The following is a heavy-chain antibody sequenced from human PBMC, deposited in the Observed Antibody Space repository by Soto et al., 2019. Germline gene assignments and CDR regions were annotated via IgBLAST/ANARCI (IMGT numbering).Heavy chain of an antibody. J-gene: IGHJ4*01. V-gene: IGHV6-1*01. CDR2: TYYRSKWYY. D-gene: IGHD1-26*01. CDR1: GDSVSSNSAG. Sequence: PSQTLSLTCAITGDSVSSNSAGWSWVRQSPSRGLEWLGRTYYRSKWYYEYAVSVRGRITINLDTSKNQYSLQLNSVTPEDTAVYFCARGEQYSGRIFDYWGQGTLVNVSS. CDR3: ARGEQYSGRIFDY.